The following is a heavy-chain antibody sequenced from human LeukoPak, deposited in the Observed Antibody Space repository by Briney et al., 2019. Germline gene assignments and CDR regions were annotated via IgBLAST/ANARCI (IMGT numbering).Heavy chain of an antibody. Sequence: GGSLRLSCAASGITFSSYTMNWVRQAPGKGLEWVSFISTSSSYTYYADSVKGRFTISRDNARNSLYLQMNSLRAEDTAVYYCTRQKYDILTGYYLFDYWGQGTLVTVSS. V-gene: IGHV3-21*01. CDR1: GITFSSYT. D-gene: IGHD3-9*01. CDR3: TRQKYDILTGYYLFDY. J-gene: IGHJ4*02. CDR2: ISTSSSYT.